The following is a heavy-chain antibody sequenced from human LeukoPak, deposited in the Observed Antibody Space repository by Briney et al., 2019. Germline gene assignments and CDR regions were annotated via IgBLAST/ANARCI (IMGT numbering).Heavy chain of an antibody. CDR1: GFTFSSFN. D-gene: IGHD3-10*01. CDR2: ISTSNTYI. V-gene: IGHV3-21*01. J-gene: IGHJ4*02. CDR3: ARGFRGIDY. Sequence: PGGSLRLSCAASGFTFSSFNMNWVRQAPGKGLEWVSSISTSNTYIYYADSLKGRFTISRENAKNSLYLQMNSLRAEDTAVYYCARGFRGIDYWGQGTLVTVSS.